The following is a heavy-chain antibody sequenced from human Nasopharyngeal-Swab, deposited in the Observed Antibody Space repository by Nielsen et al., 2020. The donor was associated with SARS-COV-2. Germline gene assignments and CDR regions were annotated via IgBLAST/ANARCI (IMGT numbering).Heavy chain of an antibody. CDR1: EYTLIDLS. V-gene: IGHV1-24*01. CDR3: ATSSPVGATTRWFDP. Sequence: ASAKLACHGSEYTLIDLSVHGVRQAPRNGLVGRGGFDREDDETIYAQKFQGIVTMTEDTSTDTAYMELSSLRSEDTAVYSCATSSPVGATTRWFDPWGQGTLVTVSS. CDR2: FDREDDET. J-gene: IGHJ5*02. D-gene: IGHD1-26*01.